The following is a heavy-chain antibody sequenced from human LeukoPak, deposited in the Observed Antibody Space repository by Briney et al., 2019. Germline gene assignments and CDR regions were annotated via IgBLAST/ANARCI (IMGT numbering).Heavy chain of an antibody. D-gene: IGHD3-22*01. V-gene: IGHV3-9*01. CDR2: ISWNSGSI. CDR1: GFTFDDYA. J-gene: IGHJ4*02. Sequence: GGSLRLSCAASGFTFDDYAMHWVRHAPGKGLEWVSGISWNSGSIGYADSVKGRFTISRDNAKNSLYLQMNSLRAEDTALYYCAKDSTALVVVSATFDYWGQGTLVTVSS. CDR3: AKDSTALVVVSATFDY.